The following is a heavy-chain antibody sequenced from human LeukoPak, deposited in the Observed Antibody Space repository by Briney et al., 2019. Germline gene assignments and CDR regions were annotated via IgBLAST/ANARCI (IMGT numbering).Heavy chain of an antibody. CDR2: ISYDGSNK. CDR1: GFTFSSYG. CDR3: AKYLVPTSVLMDV. J-gene: IGHJ6*02. Sequence: GGSLRLSCAASGFTFSSYGMHWVRQAPGKGLEWVAVISYDGSNKYYADSVKGRFTISRDNSKSTVYLQMNSLRAEDTAVYYCAKYLVPTSVLMDVWGQGTTVTVSS. V-gene: IGHV3-30*18. D-gene: IGHD2-2*01.